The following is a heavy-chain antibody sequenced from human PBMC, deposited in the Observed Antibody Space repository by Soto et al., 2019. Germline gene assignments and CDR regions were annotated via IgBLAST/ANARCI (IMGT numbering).Heavy chain of an antibody. CDR1: GGSITNTNYY. Sequence: PSETLSLTCTVSGGSITNTNYYWGWIRQPPGKGLEWIGNVYYNGFTYYNSSLKSRVTMFVDTSKNHFSLKMTSVTAADTAVYYCARQDDFWSGSNWFDPWGQGTLVTVSS. D-gene: IGHD3-3*01. CDR3: ARQDDFWSGSNWFDP. V-gene: IGHV4-39*01. J-gene: IGHJ5*02. CDR2: VYYNGFT.